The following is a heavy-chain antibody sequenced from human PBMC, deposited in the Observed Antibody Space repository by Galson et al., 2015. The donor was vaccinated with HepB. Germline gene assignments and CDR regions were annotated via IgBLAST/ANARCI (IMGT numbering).Heavy chain of an antibody. CDR2: ISYDGSYK. V-gene: IGHV3-30*18. CDR1: GFTFSNYG. Sequence: SLRLSCAASGFTFSNYGIQWVRQAPGKGLEWMAVISYDGSYKYSADSVQGRFTVSRDSSRSTLYLHMNSLRVEDTAAYYWAKGGPVLITMMINSELGFGRWGQGTLVTVSA. D-gene: IGHD3-22*01. CDR3: AKGGPVLITMMINSELGFGR. J-gene: IGHJ5*02.